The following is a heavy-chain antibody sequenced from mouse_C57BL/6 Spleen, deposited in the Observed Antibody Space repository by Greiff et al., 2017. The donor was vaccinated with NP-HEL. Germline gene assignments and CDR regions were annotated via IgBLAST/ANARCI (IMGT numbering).Heavy chain of an antibody. CDR1: GYAFSSSW. CDR2: IYPGDGDT. CDR3: ARSDYGSSYGY. Sequence: VQLQQSGPELVKPGASVKISCKASGYAFSSSWMNWVKQRPGKGLEWIGRIYPGDGDTNYNGKFKGKATLTADKSSSTAYMQLSSLTSEDSAVYFCARSDYGSSYGYSGQGTTLTVSS. D-gene: IGHD1-1*01. V-gene: IGHV1-82*01. J-gene: IGHJ2*01.